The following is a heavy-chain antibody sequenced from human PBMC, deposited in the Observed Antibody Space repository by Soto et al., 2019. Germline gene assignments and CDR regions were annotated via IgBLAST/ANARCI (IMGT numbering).Heavy chain of an antibody. J-gene: IGHJ4*02. Sequence: SETLSLTCAVYGGSFSGYYWSWIRQPPGKGLEWIGEINHSGSTNYNPSLKSRVTISVDTSKNQFSLKLSSVTAADTAVYYCARLIAVAGILFERPFHYWGQGTLVTVS. D-gene: IGHD6-19*01. CDR2: INHSGST. V-gene: IGHV4-34*01. CDR3: ARLIAVAGILFERPFHY. CDR1: GGSFSGYY.